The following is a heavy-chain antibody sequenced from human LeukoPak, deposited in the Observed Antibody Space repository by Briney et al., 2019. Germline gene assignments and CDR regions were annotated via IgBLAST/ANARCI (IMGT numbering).Heavy chain of an antibody. V-gene: IGHV1-18*01. Sequence: ASVKVSCKSSGYTFSSYVFTWVRQAPGQGLECMGWISAYNGNTKYAQKLQGRVTMTTDTSTSTAYMELRSLRSDDTAVYFCARDVSGGASTGHFYWGQGTLVTVSS. CDR2: ISAYNGNT. CDR3: ARDVSGGASTGHFY. CDR1: GYTFSSYV. D-gene: IGHD1-26*01. J-gene: IGHJ4*02.